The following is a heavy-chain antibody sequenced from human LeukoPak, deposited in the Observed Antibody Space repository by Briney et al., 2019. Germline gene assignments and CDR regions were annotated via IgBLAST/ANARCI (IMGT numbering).Heavy chain of an antibody. CDR3: AKPFGFLEWLYGGYFDS. V-gene: IGHV3-7*03. D-gene: IGHD3-3*01. J-gene: IGHJ4*02. Sequence: PGGSLRLSCAASGFMFSNYWMSWVRQAPGKGLEWVANIKQDGSEKYYVDSVKGRFTISRDNSKNTVFLQMHSLTAEDTAVYYCAKPFGFLEWLYGGYFDSWGQGTLVTVSS. CDR2: IKQDGSEK. CDR1: GFMFSNYW.